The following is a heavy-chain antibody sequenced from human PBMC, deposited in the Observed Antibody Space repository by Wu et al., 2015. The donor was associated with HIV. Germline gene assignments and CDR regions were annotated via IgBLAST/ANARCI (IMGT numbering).Heavy chain of an antibody. CDR1: GYTFTGYY. Sequence: QVQLVQSGAEVKKPGASVKVSCKASGYTFTGYYMHWVRQAPGQGLEWMGWINPNSGGTNYAQKFQGRVTMTRDTSISTAYMELSRLRSDDTAVYYCARAPPRSGSSYYYYMDVWGKGTTVTVSS. D-gene: IGHD3-22*01. J-gene: IGHJ6*03. CDR2: INPNSGGT. V-gene: IGHV1-2*02. CDR3: ARAPPRSGSSYYYYMDV.